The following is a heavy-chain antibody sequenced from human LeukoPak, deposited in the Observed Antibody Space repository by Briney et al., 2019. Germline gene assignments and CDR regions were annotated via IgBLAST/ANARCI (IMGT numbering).Heavy chain of an antibody. CDR3: GKDFGANGCSGESCSPSDY. D-gene: IGHD2-15*01. CDR2: ISAYNGNT. V-gene: IGHV1-18*01. Sequence: GASVKVSCKASGYTFTSYGISWVRQAPGQGLEWMGWISAYNGNTNYAQKLQGRVTMTTDTSTSTAYMELRSLRSDDTAVYYCGKDFGANGCSGESCSPSDYWGQGTLVTVSS. CDR1: GYTFTSYG. J-gene: IGHJ4*02.